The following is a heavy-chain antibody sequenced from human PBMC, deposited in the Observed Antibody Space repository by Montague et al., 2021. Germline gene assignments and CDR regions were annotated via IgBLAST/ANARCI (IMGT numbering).Heavy chain of an antibody. J-gene: IGHJ4*02. CDR1: GASFSSVGYY. V-gene: IGHV4-31*03. D-gene: IGHD6-13*01. Sequence: TLSLTCTVSGASFSSVGYYWTWIRQHPGKGLEWIGYMYYSGSTYYNPSLKSRVTISGDTSKNHLSLRLTSVTAADTAVYYCARGHLATGYFDYWGQGTLVTVSS. CDR3: ARGHLATGYFDY. CDR2: MYYSGST.